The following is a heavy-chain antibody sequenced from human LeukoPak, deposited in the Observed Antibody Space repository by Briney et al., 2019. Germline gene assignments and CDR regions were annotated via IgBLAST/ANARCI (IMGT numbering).Heavy chain of an antibody. Sequence: GGSLRLSCAASGFTFSSYGMHWVRQAPGKGLEWVAVIWYDGSNKYYADSVKGRFTISRDNSKNTLYLQMNSLRAEDTAVYYCARDKYYYGSGSYYSYWGQGTLVTVSS. D-gene: IGHD3-10*01. J-gene: IGHJ4*02. CDR3: ARDKYYYGSGSYYSY. V-gene: IGHV3-33*01. CDR2: IWYDGSNK. CDR1: GFTFSSYG.